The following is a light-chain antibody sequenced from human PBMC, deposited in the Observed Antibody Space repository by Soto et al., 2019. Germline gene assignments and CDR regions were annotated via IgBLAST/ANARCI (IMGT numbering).Light chain of an antibody. CDR2: TAS. J-gene: IGKJ5*01. CDR1: QGISSY. CDR3: QQFSNYPIT. V-gene: IGKV1-9*01. Sequence: IQLTQSPSPLSASVGDRVTITCRASQGISSYLAWYQQKPGKAPKLLIYTASTLQSGVPSRFGGSGSGTDYTLTISSLQPEDFATYYCQQFSNYPITFGQGTRLEIK.